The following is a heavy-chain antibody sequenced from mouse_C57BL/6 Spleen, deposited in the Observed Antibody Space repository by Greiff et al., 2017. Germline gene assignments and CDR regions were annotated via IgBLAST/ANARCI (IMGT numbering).Heavy chain of an antibody. Sequence: VQLKESGPELVKPGASVKISCKASGYSFTDYNMNWVKQSNGKSLEWIGVINPNYGTTSYNQKFKGKATLTVDQSSSTAYMQLNSLTSEDSAVYYGARGVNNTVVANYGGKGTTLTVSS. D-gene: IGHD1-1*01. J-gene: IGHJ2*01. CDR1: GYSFTDYN. V-gene: IGHV1-39*01. CDR3: ARGVNNTVVANY. CDR2: INPNYGTT.